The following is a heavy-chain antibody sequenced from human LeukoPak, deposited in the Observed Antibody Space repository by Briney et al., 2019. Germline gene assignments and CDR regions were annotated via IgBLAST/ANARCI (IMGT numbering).Heavy chain of an antibody. V-gene: IGHV5-10-1*01. CDR1: GYSFTSYW. D-gene: IGHD6-19*01. Sequence: GESLKISCKGSGYSFTSYWISWVRQMPGKGLEWMGRIDPSDSYTNYSPSFQGHVTISADKSISTAYLQWSSLKASDTAMYYCARSQSIAVVRFDPWGQGTLVTVS. CDR3: ARSQSIAVVRFDP. CDR2: IDPSDSYT. J-gene: IGHJ5*02.